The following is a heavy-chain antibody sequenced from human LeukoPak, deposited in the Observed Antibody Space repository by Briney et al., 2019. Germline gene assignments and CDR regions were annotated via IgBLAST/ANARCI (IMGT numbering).Heavy chain of an antibody. CDR3: ARGNVGPNDYSGYYSFDY. CDR2: VNPNTGDT. D-gene: IGHD3-22*01. J-gene: IGHJ4*02. V-gene: IGHV1-2*02. Sequence: ASVKVSCKASGYTFTSYGISWVRQAPGQGLEWMGWVNPNTGDTKYAQKFQGRVTMPRDMSISTAYMDLIRLTSDDTAVYFCARGNVGPNDYSGYYSFDYWGQGALVTVSS. CDR1: GYTFTSYG.